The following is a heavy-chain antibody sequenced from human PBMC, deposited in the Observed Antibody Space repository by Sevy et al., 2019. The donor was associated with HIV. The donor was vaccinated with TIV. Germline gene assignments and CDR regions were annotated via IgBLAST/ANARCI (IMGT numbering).Heavy chain of an antibody. Sequence: GGFLRLSCVVSGISFTTSGMHWVRQAPGKGLEWLAVISYQGRDKFYAESVKGRSTISRDNSKNTLYLQINSLRAEDMAVYYCSKDFTGYNGMDVWGQGTMVTVSS. D-gene: IGHD3-9*01. CDR1: GISFTTSG. J-gene: IGHJ6*02. CDR2: ISYQGRDK. V-gene: IGHV3-30*18. CDR3: SKDFTGYNGMDV.